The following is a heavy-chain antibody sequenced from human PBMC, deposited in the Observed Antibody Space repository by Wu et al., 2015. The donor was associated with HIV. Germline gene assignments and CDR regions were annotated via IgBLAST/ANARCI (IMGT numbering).Heavy chain of an antibody. V-gene: IGHV1-69*05. J-gene: IGHJ5*02. D-gene: IGHD3-16*01. CDR1: GGIFTKYD. Sequence: QVHLVQSGAEVKKPGSSVKVSCKASGGIFTKYDINWVRQAPGKGLEWMGGTTPMFGSTNYAQKFQGRVTITSDVYTSTVYLELSSLRSEDTAIYYCARELEDPTIMVWAGFDPWGQGTLVTVSS. CDR3: ARELEDPTIMVWAGFDP. CDR2: TTPMFGST.